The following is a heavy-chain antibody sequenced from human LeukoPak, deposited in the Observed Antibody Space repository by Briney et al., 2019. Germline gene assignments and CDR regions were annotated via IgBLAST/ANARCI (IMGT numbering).Heavy chain of an antibody. CDR3: AREDYYGSGRIDY. D-gene: IGHD3-10*01. J-gene: IGHJ4*02. V-gene: IGHV1-2*06. Sequence: GASVKVSCKASGYTFTGYYMHWVRQAPGQGLEWMGRINPNSGGTNYAQKLQGRVTMTTDTSTSTAYMELRSLRSDDTAVYYCAREDYYGSGRIDYWGQGTLVTVSS. CDR1: GYTFTGYY. CDR2: INPNSGGT.